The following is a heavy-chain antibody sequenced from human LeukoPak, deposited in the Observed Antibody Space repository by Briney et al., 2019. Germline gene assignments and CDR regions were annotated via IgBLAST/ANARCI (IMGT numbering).Heavy chain of an antibody. CDR2: IYYSGST. CDR3: ARGSRSEIYYYYYMDV. J-gene: IGHJ6*03. D-gene: IGHD5-24*01. V-gene: IGHV4-31*03. CDR1: GGSISSGGYY. Sequence: PSETLSLTCTVSGGSISSGGYYWSWIRQHPGKGLEWIGYIYYSGSTYYNPSLKRRVTISVDTSKNQFSLKLSSVTAADTAVYYCARGSRSEIYYYYYMDVWGKGTTVTVSS.